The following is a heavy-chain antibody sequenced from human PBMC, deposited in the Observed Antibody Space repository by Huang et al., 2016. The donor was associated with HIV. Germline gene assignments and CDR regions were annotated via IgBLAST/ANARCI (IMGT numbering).Heavy chain of an antibody. CDR3: AREVRSVDTDRPDGYYYRGLDV. Sequence: QLRESGPGLVTPSETLSLTCSASGTSITSSTFYWGWFRHPPGRGVAWIGSVYFLGNTSNNPSLKSRVTISIDTANKQYSMRLTSVTAADTAVYFCAREVRSVDTDRPDGYYYRGLDVWGQGTTVIVSS. CDR1: GTSITSSTFY. D-gene: IGHD2-2*03. CDR2: VYFLGNT. J-gene: IGHJ6*02. V-gene: IGHV4-39*02.